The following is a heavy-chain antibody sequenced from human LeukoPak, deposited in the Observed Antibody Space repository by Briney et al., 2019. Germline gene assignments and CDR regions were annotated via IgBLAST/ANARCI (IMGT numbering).Heavy chain of an antibody. J-gene: IGHJ5*02. CDR1: GFTFSSYW. V-gene: IGHV3-7*01. Sequence: GGSLRLSCAASGFTFSSYWMSWVRQAPGKGLEWGANIKQDGSEKYYVDSVKGRFTISRDNAKNSLYLQMNSLRAEDTAVYYCARDKRAGGVDKWFDPWGQGTLVTVSS. CDR2: IKQDGSEK. D-gene: IGHD2-21*01. CDR3: ARDKRAGGVDKWFDP.